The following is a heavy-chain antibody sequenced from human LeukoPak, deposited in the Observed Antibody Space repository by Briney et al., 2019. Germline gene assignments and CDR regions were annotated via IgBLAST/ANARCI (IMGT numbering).Heavy chain of an antibody. CDR3: ARDSYYDFWSGHGAFDY. CDR1: GFTFSSYS. Sequence: GGSLRLSCAASGFTFSSYSMNWVRQAPGKGLEWVSSISISSTYVYYADSVKGRFTISRDNAKNSLYLQMNSLRAEDTAVYYCARDSYYDFWSGHGAFDYWGQGTLVTVSS. J-gene: IGHJ4*02. D-gene: IGHD3-3*01. V-gene: IGHV3-21*01. CDR2: ISISSTYV.